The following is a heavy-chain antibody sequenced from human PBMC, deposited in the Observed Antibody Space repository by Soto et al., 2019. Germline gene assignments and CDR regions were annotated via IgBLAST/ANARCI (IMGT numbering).Heavy chain of an antibody. Sequence: PGESLKISCKGSGYSFTTYWIAWVRQMPGKGLEWMGIIYPGDSETRYSPSFQGHVTISAAKSVSTAYLQWSSRKAEDTAIFYCARQAQIRPRPGHDAFDGWGGGTMVNVSS. CDR1: GYSFTTYW. J-gene: IGHJ3*01. CDR2: IYPGDSET. CDR3: ARQAQIRPRPGHDAFDG. V-gene: IGHV5-51*01.